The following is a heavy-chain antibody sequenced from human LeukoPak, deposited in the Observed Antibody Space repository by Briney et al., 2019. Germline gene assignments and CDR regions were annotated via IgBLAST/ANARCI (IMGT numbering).Heavy chain of an antibody. Sequence: GGSLRLSCAASGFTFSTYAMHWVRQAPGKGLEWAAFIWPDGSKKYYADSVKGRFAISRENSKNTVYLQMNDLRPEDTALYFCAKISSSAESNFDYWGQGTLLTVSS. CDR2: IWPDGSKK. CDR1: GFTFSTYA. J-gene: IGHJ4*02. V-gene: IGHV3-30*02. CDR3: AKISSSAESNFDY. D-gene: IGHD6-25*01.